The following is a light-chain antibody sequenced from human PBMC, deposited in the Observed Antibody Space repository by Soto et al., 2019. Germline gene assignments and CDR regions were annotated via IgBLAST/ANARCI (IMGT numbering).Light chain of an antibody. CDR2: GAY. Sequence: TQSPSTLSASVGDRVTITCRASQSIPNSYVAWYQQRPGQAPRLLLYGAYNRATGIPDRFSGSGSGTDFTLTISRLEPEDFAMYYCQQYGGSPWTFGQGTKVDI. CDR3: QQYGGSPWT. CDR1: QSIPNSY. V-gene: IGKV3-20*01. J-gene: IGKJ1*01.